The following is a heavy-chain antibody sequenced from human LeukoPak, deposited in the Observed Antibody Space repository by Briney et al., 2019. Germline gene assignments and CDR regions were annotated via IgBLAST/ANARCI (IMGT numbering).Heavy chain of an antibody. J-gene: IGHJ4*02. Sequence: PSETLSLTCTVSGGSISSYYWSWIRQPPGKGLEWIGSIYYSGRTYYNPSLKSRVTISVDTSKNQFSLKLSSVTAADTAVYYCARHGYYYDTSGYFGPLGYWGQGTLVTVSS. CDR1: GGSISSYY. CDR3: ARHGYYYDTSGYFGPLGY. D-gene: IGHD3-22*01. V-gene: IGHV4-39*01. CDR2: IYYSGRT.